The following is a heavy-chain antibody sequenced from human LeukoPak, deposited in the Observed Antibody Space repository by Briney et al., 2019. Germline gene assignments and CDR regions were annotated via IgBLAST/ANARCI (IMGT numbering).Heavy chain of an antibody. D-gene: IGHD6-6*01. Sequence: PGGSLRLSCVASGFTLSSYDMHWVRQTTGESLEWVSIIYKTGEAFYPDSVKGRFTISREGAKNSLYLQMNSLRAGDTAVYYCARLDEYSSSSRYYGMDVWGQGTTVTVSS. J-gene: IGHJ6*02. V-gene: IGHV3-13*01. CDR1: GFTLSSYD. CDR3: ARLDEYSSSSRYYGMDV. CDR2: IYKTGEA.